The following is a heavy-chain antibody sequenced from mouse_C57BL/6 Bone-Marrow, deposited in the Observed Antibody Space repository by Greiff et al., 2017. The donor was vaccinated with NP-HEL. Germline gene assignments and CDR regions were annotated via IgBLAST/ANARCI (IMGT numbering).Heavy chain of an antibody. J-gene: IGHJ4*01. CDR3: ARHYYGSSYYYAMDY. D-gene: IGHD1-1*01. CDR2: ISNGGGST. V-gene: IGHV5-12*01. CDR1: GFTFSDYY. Sequence: EVKLEESGGGLVQPGGSLKLSCAASGFTFSDYYMYWVRQTPEKRLEWVAYISNGGGSTYYPDTVKGRFTISRDNAKNTLYLQMSRLKSEDTAMYYCARHYYGSSYYYAMDYWGQGTSVTVSS.